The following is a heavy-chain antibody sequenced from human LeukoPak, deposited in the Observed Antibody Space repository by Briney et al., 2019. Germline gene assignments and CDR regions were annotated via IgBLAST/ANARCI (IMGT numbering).Heavy chain of an antibody. V-gene: IGHV3-23*01. CDR2: ISGSGDTT. CDR1: GFTFSTYG. CDR3: ARGRNFGSGSYVFDY. J-gene: IGHJ4*02. Sequence: GGSLRLSCAASGFTFSTYGFSWVRQAPGKGLEWVSRISGSGDTTNYADSVKGRFTISRDKSRNTMYLQMDSLRADDTAVYYCARGRNFGSGSYVFDYWGQGTLVTVSS. D-gene: IGHD3-10*01.